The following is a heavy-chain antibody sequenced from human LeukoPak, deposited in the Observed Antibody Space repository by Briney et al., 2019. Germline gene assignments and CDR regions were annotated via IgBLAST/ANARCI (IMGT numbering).Heavy chain of an antibody. CDR1: GFTFSGYE. CDR3: ARDDGIRTVDY. D-gene: IGHD1-14*01. Sequence: GGSLRLSCAASGFTFSGYEMNWVRQAPGKGLEWISYISRSGTTKDYADSVKGRFTISRDNTKNSLYLQMNSLRAEDTAVYYCARDDGIRTVDYWGQGTLVTVSS. CDR2: ISRSGTTK. V-gene: IGHV3-48*03. J-gene: IGHJ4*02.